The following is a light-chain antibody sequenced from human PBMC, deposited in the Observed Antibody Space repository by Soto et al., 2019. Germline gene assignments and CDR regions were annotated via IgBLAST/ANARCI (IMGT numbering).Light chain of an antibody. V-gene: IGLV2-18*02. CDR2: EVS. CDR3: SSYTSSGTYV. J-gene: IGLJ1*01. Sequence: QSALTQPPSVSGSPGQSVTISCTGTSSDVGNYNRVSWYQQPPGTAPKVIIYEVSNRPSGVPDRFSGSKSGNTASLTISGLQAEDEADYYCSSYTSSGTYVFGTGTKVTVL. CDR1: SSDVGNYNR.